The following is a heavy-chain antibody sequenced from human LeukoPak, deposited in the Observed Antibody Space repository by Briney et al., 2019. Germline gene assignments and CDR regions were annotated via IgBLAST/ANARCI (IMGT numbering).Heavy chain of an antibody. CDR2: IYYSGST. CDR1: GGSISSGGYY. D-gene: IGHD2-21*02. V-gene: IGHV4-31*03. Sequence: SETLSLTCTVSGGSISSGGYYWSWIRQHPGKGLEWIGYIYYSGSTYYNPSLKCRVTISVDTSKNQFSLKLSSVTAADTAVYYCARVDRRGGDPGHIDYWGQGTLVTVSS. J-gene: IGHJ4*02. CDR3: ARVDRRGGDPGHIDY.